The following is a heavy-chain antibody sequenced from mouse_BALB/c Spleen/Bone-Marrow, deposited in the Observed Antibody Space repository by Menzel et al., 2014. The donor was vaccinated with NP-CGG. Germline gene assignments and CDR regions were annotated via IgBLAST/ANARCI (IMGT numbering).Heavy chain of an antibody. CDR3: ARVTTDWYFDV. CDR2: INPYNGDS. CDR1: GYSFTGYF. J-gene: IGHJ1*03. D-gene: IGHD1-1*01. V-gene: IGHV1-20*02. Sequence: VQLQQSGPELVKPGASVKISCKASGYSFTGYFMNWVIQSHGKSLEWIGRINPYNGDSFYNQKFKGKATLTVDKSSXTAHMELRSLASEDSAVYYCARVTTDWYFDVWGTGTTVTVSS.